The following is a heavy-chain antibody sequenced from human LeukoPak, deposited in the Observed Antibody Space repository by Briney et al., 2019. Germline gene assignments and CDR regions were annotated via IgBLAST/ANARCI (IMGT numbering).Heavy chain of an antibody. CDR3: ARGLRKSTSQPFDP. CDR2: MNPNSGNT. J-gene: IGHJ5*02. V-gene: IGHV1-8*01. CDR1: GYTFTSYD. D-gene: IGHD2-2*01. Sequence: ASVKVSCKASGYTFTSYDINWVRQATGQGLEWMGWMNPNSGNTGYAQKFQGRVTMTRNTSISTAYMELSSLRSEDTAVYHCARGLRKSTSQPFDPWGQGTLVTVSS.